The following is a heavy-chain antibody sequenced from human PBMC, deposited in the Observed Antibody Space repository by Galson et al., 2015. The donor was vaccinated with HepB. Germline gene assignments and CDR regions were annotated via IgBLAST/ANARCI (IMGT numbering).Heavy chain of an antibody. CDR2: IYPGDSDT. V-gene: IGHV5-51*01. J-gene: IGHJ3*02. Sequence: QSGAEVKKPGESLTISCKGSGYSFTSYWIGWVRQMPGKGLEWMGIIYPGDSDTRYSPSFQGQVTISADKSISTAYLQWSSLKDSDTAMYYCARLLYYYDSSGYSFSAFDIWGQGTMVTVSS. D-gene: IGHD3-22*01. CDR1: GYSFTSYW. CDR3: ARLLYYYDSSGYSFSAFDI.